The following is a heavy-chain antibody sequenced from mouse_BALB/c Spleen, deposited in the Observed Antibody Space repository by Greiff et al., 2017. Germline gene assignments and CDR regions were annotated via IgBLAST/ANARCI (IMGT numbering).Heavy chain of an antibody. CDR2: IWSGGST. J-gene: IGHJ4*01. CDR1: GFSLTSYG. V-gene: IGHV2-2*02. D-gene: IGHD2-14*01. Sequence: QVQLQQSGPGLVQPSQSLSITCTVSGFSLTSYGVHWVRQSPGKGLEWLGVIWSGGSTDYNAAFISRLSISKDNSKSQVFFKMNSLQANDTAIYYCARNSYRYEKRAAMDYWGQGTSVTVSS. CDR3: ARNSYRYEKRAAMDY.